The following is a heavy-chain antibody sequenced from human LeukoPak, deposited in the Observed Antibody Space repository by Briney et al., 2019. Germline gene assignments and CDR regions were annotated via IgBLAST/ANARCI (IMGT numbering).Heavy chain of an antibody. CDR2: INPSSGGT. J-gene: IGHJ3*02. Sequence: ASVKVSCKASGYTFTGYYMHWVRQAPGQGLEWMGWINPSSGGTDYGQKFQDRVTMTRDTSISTAYMELSRLRSDDTAVYYCARVQWERTTGDAFDIWGQGTMVTVSS. V-gene: IGHV1-2*02. CDR1: GYTFTGYY. CDR3: ARVQWERTTGDAFDI. D-gene: IGHD1-26*01.